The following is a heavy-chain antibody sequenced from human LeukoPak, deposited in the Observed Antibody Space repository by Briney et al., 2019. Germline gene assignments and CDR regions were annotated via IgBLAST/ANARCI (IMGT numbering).Heavy chain of an antibody. Sequence: SETLSLTCTVSGGSFGSFYWSWIRQPAGKGLGWIGRINSSGNTRYNPSLQSRVTVSVDTSKNQFSLNLRSVTAADTAVYYCARVSGWHQRLGAFDIWGQGTMVTVSS. J-gene: IGHJ3*02. CDR1: GGSFGSFY. V-gene: IGHV4-4*07. CDR2: INSSGNT. D-gene: IGHD6-19*01. CDR3: ARVSGWHQRLGAFDI.